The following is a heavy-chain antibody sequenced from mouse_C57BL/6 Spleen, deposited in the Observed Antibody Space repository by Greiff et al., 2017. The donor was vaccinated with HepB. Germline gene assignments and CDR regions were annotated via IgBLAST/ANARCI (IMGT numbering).Heavy chain of an antibody. CDR1: GYTFTSYW. D-gene: IGHD2-5*01. V-gene: IGHV1-55*01. Sequence: QVQLQQPGAELVKPGASVKMSCKASGYTFTSYWITWVKQRPGQGLEWIGDIYPGSGSTNYNEKFKSKATLTVDTSSSTAYMQLSSLTSEDSAVYYCARYPHYYSNYLYYFDYWGQGTTLTVSS. CDR3: ARYPHYYSNYLYYFDY. J-gene: IGHJ2*01. CDR2: IYPGSGST.